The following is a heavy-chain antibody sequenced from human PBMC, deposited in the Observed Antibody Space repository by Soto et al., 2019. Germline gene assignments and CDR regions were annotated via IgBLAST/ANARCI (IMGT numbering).Heavy chain of an antibody. Sequence: VHLVQSGAEVKKPGSSVTVSCKTSGDSFSRFAVSWVRQAPGQGLEGMGGIIPLFDTPNYAQKFRGRVTITADESTGTAILELSSLTSDDTAIYYCARGPEYNSGWYDFDYWGQGTLVSVSS. D-gene: IGHD6-19*01. CDR3: ARGPEYNSGWYDFDY. J-gene: IGHJ4*02. CDR2: IIPLFDTP. V-gene: IGHV1-69*12. CDR1: GDSFSRFA.